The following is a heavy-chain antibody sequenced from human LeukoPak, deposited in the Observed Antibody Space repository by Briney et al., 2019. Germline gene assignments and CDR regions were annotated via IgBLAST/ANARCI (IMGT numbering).Heavy chain of an antibody. CDR1: GFSFSNYK. Sequence: QPGGSLRLPCAASGFSFSNYKMHWVRQAPGEGLVWVSVISAEGRATFYADPVKGRFTMSRDNAKNTLYLQMNSLRVEDTALYYCVREYCGGNCLGGFDIWGQGTMIAVSS. CDR2: ISAEGRAT. D-gene: IGHD2-21*02. CDR3: VREYCGGNCLGGFDI. V-gene: IGHV3-74*01. J-gene: IGHJ3*02.